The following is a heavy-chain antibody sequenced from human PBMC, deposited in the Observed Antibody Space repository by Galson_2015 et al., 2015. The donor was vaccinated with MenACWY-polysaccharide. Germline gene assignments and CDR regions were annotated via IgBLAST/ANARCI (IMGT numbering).Heavy chain of an antibody. Sequence: LSLTCTVSGGSISSSSYYWGWIRQPPGKGLEWIGSIYYSGSTYYNPSLKSRVTISVDTSKNQFSLKLSSVTAADTAVYYCARLGGDFWSGYYIYYYYYYMDVWGKGTTVTVSS. CDR3: ARLGGDFWSGYYIYYYYYYMDV. V-gene: IGHV4-39*01. J-gene: IGHJ6*03. CDR2: IYYSGST. D-gene: IGHD3-3*01. CDR1: GGSISSSSYY.